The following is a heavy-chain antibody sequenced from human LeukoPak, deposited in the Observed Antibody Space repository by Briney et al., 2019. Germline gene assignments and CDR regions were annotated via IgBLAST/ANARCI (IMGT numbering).Heavy chain of an antibody. V-gene: IGHV3-11*06. J-gene: IGHJ4*02. CDR2: ISSSSTYT. D-gene: IGHD2-15*01. CDR1: GFSFSDYY. CDR3: ASLKWSYYFDY. Sequence: PGGSLRLSCAASGFSFSDYYMSWIHQAPGKGLEWVSYISSSSTYTSYADSVKGRFTISRDNAKNSLYLQMNSLRVEDTAVYYCASLKWSYYFDYWGQGTLVTVSS.